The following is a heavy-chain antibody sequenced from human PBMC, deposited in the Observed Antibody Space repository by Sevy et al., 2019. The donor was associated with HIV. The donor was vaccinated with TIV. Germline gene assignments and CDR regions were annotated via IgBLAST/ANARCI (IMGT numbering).Heavy chain of an antibody. J-gene: IGHJ4*02. CDR1: GFTFINYA. D-gene: IGHD7-27*01. Sequence: GGSLRLSCAASGFTFINYAMYGVRQTPGKGLEWVSVISDSGGNTYYADSVKGRFTISRDNSENTLYLQMNSLRAGDTAVYYCAKAGGSTGGSFDYWGQGTLVTVSS. CDR3: AKAGGSTGGSFDY. V-gene: IGHV3-23*01. CDR2: ISDSGGNT.